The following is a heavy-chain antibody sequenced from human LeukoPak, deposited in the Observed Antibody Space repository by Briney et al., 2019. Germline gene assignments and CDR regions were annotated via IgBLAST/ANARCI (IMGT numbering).Heavy chain of an antibody. CDR2: IYSGGNT. V-gene: IGHV3-53*01. Sequence: GGSLRLSCAASGFTVSSNYMSWVRQAPGKGLEWVSLIYSGGNTYYADSVKGRFSISRDNSKNTLYLQMNSLRAEDTAVYYCARWYYYDSSASPDYWGQGTLVTVSS. J-gene: IGHJ4*02. CDR1: GFTVSSNY. CDR3: ARWYYYDSSASPDY. D-gene: IGHD3-22*01.